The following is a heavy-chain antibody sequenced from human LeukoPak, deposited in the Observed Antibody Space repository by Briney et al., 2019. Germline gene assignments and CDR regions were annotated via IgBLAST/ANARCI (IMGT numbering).Heavy chain of an antibody. CDR1: GGSISSYY. CDR3: ARRTSCDTLTGYIYWYFDL. D-gene: IGHD3-9*01. V-gene: IGHV4-59*01. CDR2: INYSGST. J-gene: IGHJ2*01. Sequence: PSETLSLTCTVSGGSISSYYWSWVRQPPGKGLEWIGYINYSGSTDYNSSLKSRVTMSVDTSKNQFSLKLSSVTAADTAVYFCARRTSCDTLTGYIYWYFDLWGRGTLVTVSS.